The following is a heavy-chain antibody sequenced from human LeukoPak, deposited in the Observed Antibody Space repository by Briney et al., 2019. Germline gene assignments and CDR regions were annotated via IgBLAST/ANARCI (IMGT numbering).Heavy chain of an antibody. D-gene: IGHD1-14*01. V-gene: IGHV3-33*01. J-gene: IGHJ4*02. Sequence: GGSPRHSCVRPGFTSGGYGMHWFRQTPGKGLWRVDVIAYDGSRAFYADSVKGRFTISRDNSKNTMSVQMDDLRAEDTAVYYCTRYNNDLFDYWGQGTLVTVSS. CDR1: GFTSGGYG. CDR2: IAYDGSRA. CDR3: TRYNNDLFDY.